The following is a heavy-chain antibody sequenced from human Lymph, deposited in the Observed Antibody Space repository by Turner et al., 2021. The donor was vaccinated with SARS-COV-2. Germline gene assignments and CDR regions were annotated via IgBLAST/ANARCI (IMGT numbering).Heavy chain of an antibody. Sequence: QVQLQASAPGLFMPSETLSLTCTVPGGSISSYYWSWIRQPPGKGLEWIGYIHYSGSTNYNPSLKSRVTISVDTSKNKYSLKLNSVTAADTAVYYCARHGFSGWYGGGMDVWGQGTTVTVSS. CDR3: ARHGFSGWYGGGMDV. CDR2: IHYSGST. CDR1: GGSISSYY. V-gene: IGHV4-59*08. J-gene: IGHJ6*02. D-gene: IGHD6-19*01.